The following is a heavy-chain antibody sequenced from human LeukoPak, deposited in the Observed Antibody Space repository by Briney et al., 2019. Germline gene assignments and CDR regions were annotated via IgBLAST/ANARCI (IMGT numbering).Heavy chain of an antibody. J-gene: IGHJ6*03. V-gene: IGHV3-23*01. Sequence: GSLRLSCAASGFNFDTYALSWVRQFPRNGLEWVAAISGSDPGTYHADSVKGRFTISRGNSKNTLYLQMNNLRAEDTAIYYCVKAPLGPCIGARCYYLDVWGKGTPVTVSS. CDR1: GFNFDTYA. CDR3: VKAPLGPCIGARCYYLDV. CDR2: ISGSDPGT. D-gene: IGHD2-15*01.